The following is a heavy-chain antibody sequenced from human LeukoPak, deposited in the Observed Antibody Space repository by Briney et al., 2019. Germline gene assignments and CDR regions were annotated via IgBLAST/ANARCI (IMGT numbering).Heavy chain of an antibody. CDR3: ARGPAGRITMVRGVTTYYYYYMDV. CDR2: TIPIFGTA. V-gene: IGHV1-69*05. D-gene: IGHD3-10*01. Sequence: SVKVSCKASGGTFSSYAISWVRQAPGQGLEWMGGTIPIFGTANYAQKFQGRVTITTDESTSTAYMELSSLRSEDTAVYYCARGPAGRITMVRGVTTYYYYYMDVWGKGTTVTVSS. J-gene: IGHJ6*03. CDR1: GGTFSSYA.